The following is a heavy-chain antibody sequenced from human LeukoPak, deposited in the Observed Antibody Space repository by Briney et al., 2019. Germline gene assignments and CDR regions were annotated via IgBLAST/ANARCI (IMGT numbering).Heavy chain of an antibody. CDR1: GLAFRSYA. Sequence: GGSLRLSCVASGLAFRSYAMNWVRQAPGKGLEWVSSLSGSGYNTYYADSVKGRFTISRDNSKNTVYLQMNSLRAEDTAVYYCAKDPYGTRYFDYWGQGTLVTVSS. J-gene: IGHJ4*02. V-gene: IGHV3-23*01. CDR3: AKDPYGTRYFDY. D-gene: IGHD2-2*01. CDR2: LSGSGYNT.